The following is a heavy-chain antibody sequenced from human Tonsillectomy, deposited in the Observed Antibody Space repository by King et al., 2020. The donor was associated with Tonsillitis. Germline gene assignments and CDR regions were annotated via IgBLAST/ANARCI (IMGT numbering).Heavy chain of an antibody. V-gene: IGHV3-21*01. D-gene: IGHD3-22*01. Sequence: VQLVESGGGLVKPGGSLRLSCATSGFTFSNYDMNWVRQAPGKGLEWVSSIRSRSSYIYYADSVKGRFTISRDNAKNSLYLQMNSLRAEDTAVYYCAKDKGAGNYDSGRGAFDIWGQGTMVAVSS. CDR2: IRSRSSYI. J-gene: IGHJ3*02. CDR1: GFTFSNYD. CDR3: AKDKGAGNYDSGRGAFDI.